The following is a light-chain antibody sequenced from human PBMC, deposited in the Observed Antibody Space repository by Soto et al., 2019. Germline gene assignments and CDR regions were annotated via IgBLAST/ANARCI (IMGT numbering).Light chain of an antibody. CDR2: AAS. Sequence: DIQMTQSPSSLSASVGDRVTITCRASQGISNYLAWYQQKPGKVPKLLIYAASTLQSGVPSRFSGSGSGTDLTLTISCLQTEDVATYYSQKYNRAPRTFGQGTKVEIK. CDR1: QGISNY. CDR3: QKYNRAPRT. V-gene: IGKV1-27*01. J-gene: IGKJ1*01.